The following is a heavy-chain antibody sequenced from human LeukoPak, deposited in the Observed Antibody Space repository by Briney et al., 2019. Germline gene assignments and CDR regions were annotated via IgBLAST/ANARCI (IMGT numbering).Heavy chain of an antibody. V-gene: IGHV3-64D*06. CDR2: ISRNGDTT. CDR3: VKALTDDAFDI. Sequence: GGSLRLSCSASGFTFSTFPMHWVRQAPGKGLEYFSAISRNGDTTYYADSVKGRFTISRDNSKNTLYLQMSSLRPEYTAVYYCVKALTDDAFDIWGQGTMVTVSS. J-gene: IGHJ3*02. CDR1: GFTFSTFP.